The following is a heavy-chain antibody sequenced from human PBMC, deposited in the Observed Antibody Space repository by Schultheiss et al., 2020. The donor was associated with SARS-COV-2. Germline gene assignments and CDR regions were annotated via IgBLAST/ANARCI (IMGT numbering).Heavy chain of an antibody. V-gene: IGHV4-39*07. J-gene: IGHJ4*02. CDR1: GGSISSYY. CDR2: IYYSGST. CDR3: ARSSTRGGDYFDY. D-gene: IGHD2-2*01. Sequence: SETLSLTCTVSGGSISSYYWGWIRQPPGKGLEWIGSIYYSGSTYYNPSLKSRVTISVDRSKNQFSLKLSSVTAADTAVYYCARSSTRGGDYFDYWGQGTLVTVSS.